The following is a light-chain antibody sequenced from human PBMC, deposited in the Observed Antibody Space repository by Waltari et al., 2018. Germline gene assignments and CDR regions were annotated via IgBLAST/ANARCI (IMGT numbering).Light chain of an antibody. J-gene: IGKJ4*01. CDR1: QYITGSW. Sequence: EIVLTQSPGTLSLSPGERVTLSCRASQYITGSWMTWYHQKPGQAHRLLIYAASTRAPGVPDRFSGSGSGTDFTLTISRLEPEDSALYYCQQYDGSVVTFGGGTKVEIK. CDR3: QQYDGSVVT. V-gene: IGKV3-20*01. CDR2: AAS.